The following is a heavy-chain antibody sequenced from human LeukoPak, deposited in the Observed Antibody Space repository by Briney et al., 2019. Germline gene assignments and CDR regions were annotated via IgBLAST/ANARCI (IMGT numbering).Heavy chain of an antibody. V-gene: IGHV4-31*03. Sequence: SSETLSLTCTVSGGSISSGGYYWSWIRQHPGKGLEWIGYIYYSGSTYYNPSLKSRVTISVDTSKNQFSLKLSSVTAADTAVYYCARVRFQRFLFRYFDLWGRGTLVTVSS. CDR1: GGSISSGGYY. D-gene: IGHD2/OR15-2a*01. CDR2: IYYSGST. J-gene: IGHJ2*01. CDR3: ARVRFQRFLFRYFDL.